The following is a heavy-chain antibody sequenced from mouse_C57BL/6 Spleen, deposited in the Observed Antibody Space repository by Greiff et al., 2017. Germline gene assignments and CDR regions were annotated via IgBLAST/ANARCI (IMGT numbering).Heavy chain of an antibody. D-gene: IGHD2-3*01. Sequence: QVQLQQSGAELARPGASVKLSCEASGYTFTSYGISWVKQRTGQGLEWIGEIYPRSGNTYYNEKFKGKATLTADKSSSTAYMELRSLTSEDSAVYFCARYDGYRYYFDYWGQGTTLTVSS. V-gene: IGHV1-81*01. CDR1: GYTFTSYG. CDR2: IYPRSGNT. J-gene: IGHJ2*01. CDR3: ARYDGYRYYFDY.